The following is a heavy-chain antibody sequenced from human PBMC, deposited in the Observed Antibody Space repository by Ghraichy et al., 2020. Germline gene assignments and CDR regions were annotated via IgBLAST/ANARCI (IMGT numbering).Heavy chain of an antibody. Sequence: GGSLRLSCAASGFTFSKYGMHWVRQAPGKGLEWVAVISYDGSNKKYAESGRFTISRDNSKNTLYLQMNSLRAEDTDVYYCAKEMDTSGYYSFRGDYYVMDVWGQGTIVTVSS. D-gene: IGHD3-22*01. V-gene: IGHV3-30*18. CDR2: ISYDGSNK. CDR3: AKEMDTSGYYSFRGDYYVMDV. J-gene: IGHJ6*02. CDR1: GFTFSKYG.